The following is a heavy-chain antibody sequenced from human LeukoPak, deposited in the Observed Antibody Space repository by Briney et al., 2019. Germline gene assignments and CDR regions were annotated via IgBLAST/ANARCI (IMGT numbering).Heavy chain of an antibody. CDR3: ARQLLQQLPTDY. J-gene: IGHJ4*02. D-gene: IGHD6-13*01. CDR2: IYYSGST. CDR1: GGSISSTNYY. Sequence: SETLSLTCTVSGGSISSTNYYWGWIRQPPGKGLEWIGSIYYSGSTYYNPSLKSRVTISVDTSKNQFSLKLSSVTAADTAVYYCARQLLQQLPTDYWGQGTLVTVSS. V-gene: IGHV4-39*01.